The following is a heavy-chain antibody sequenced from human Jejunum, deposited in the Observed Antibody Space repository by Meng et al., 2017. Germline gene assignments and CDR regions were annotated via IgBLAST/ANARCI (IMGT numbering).Heavy chain of an antibody. D-gene: IGHD3-10*01. CDR3: TTPYYYGSGLTFDI. CDR1: GFTFSNAW. CDR2: IKSKTDGGTT. J-gene: IGHJ3*02. Sequence: GESLKISCAASGFTFSNAWMSWVRQAPGKGLEWVGRIKSKTDGGTTDYAAPVKGRFTISRDDSKNTLYLQLNSLKTEDIAVYYCTTPYYYGSGLTFDIWGQGTLVTVSS. V-gene: IGHV3-15*05.